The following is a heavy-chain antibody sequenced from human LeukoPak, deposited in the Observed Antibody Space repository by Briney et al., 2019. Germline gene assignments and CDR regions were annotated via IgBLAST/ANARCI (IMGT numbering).Heavy chain of an antibody. D-gene: IGHD6-13*01. Sequence: GGSLRLSCAASGFTFSSYWMHWVRQAPGKGLAWVSRINTDGSSTSYADSVKGRFTISRDNAKNTLYLQMNSLRAEDTAVYYCARPPNSGAAPYYYMDVWGKGTTVTVSS. J-gene: IGHJ6*03. CDR2: INTDGSST. CDR1: GFTFSSYW. V-gene: IGHV3-74*01. CDR3: ARPPNSGAAPYYYMDV.